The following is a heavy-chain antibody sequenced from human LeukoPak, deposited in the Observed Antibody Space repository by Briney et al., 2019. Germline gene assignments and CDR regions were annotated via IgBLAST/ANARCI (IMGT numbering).Heavy chain of an antibody. CDR2: IYYSGST. Sequence: SETLSLTCTVSGGSISSYYWSWIRQPPGKGLEWIGYIYYSGSTSYNPSLKSRVTISVDTSKNQFSLKLSSVTAADTAVYYCARDRSSGVGVRAFDIWGQGTMVTVSS. V-gene: IGHV4-59*01. D-gene: IGHD6-19*01. CDR3: ARDRSSGVGVRAFDI. CDR1: GGSISSYY. J-gene: IGHJ3*02.